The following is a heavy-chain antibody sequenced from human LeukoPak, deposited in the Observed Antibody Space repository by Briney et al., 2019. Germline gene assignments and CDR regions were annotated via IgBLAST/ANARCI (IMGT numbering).Heavy chain of an antibody. CDR2: ISYDGSNK. Sequence: PGRSLRLSCAASGFTFSSYGMHWVRQAPGKGLEWVAVISYDGSNKYYADSVKGRFTISRDNSKNTLYLQMNSLRTEDTAIYHCARGGNWGYFDYWGQGTLVTVSS. D-gene: IGHD7-27*01. V-gene: IGHV3-30*03. J-gene: IGHJ4*02. CDR3: ARGGNWGYFDY. CDR1: GFTFSSYG.